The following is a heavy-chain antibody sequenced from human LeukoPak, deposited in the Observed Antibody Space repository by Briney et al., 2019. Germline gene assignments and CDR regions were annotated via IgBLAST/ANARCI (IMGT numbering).Heavy chain of an antibody. Sequence: PGGALRLSCAASGFTFSNYAMSWVPQAPGKGPEWVSATSGSGGRTYYADSVKGRFTISRDNSKNTLYLQMNSLRAEDTAVYYCAKSYDSSGYYVRNDAFDIWGQGTMVTVSS. V-gene: IGHV3-23*01. D-gene: IGHD3-22*01. CDR1: GFTFSNYA. CDR3: AKSYDSSGYYVRNDAFDI. CDR2: TSGSGGRT. J-gene: IGHJ3*02.